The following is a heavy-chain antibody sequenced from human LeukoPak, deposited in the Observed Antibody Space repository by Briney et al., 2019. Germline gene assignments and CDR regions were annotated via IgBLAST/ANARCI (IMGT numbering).Heavy chain of an antibody. D-gene: IGHD2-2*01. J-gene: IGHJ3*02. CDR3: ARLVVPAACEDAFDI. CDR2: IYTSGST. V-gene: IGHV4-4*09. CDR1: GGSLSSYY. Sequence: SETLSLTCTVSGGSLSSYYWIWIRQPPGKGLEWNGYIYTSGSTNYNPSLKSRVTISVDTSKNQFSLKLSSVTAADTAVYYCARLVVPAACEDAFDIWGQGTMVTVSS.